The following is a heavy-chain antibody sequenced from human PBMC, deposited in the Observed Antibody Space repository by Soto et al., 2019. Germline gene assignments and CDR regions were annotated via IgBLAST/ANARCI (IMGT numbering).Heavy chain of an antibody. Sequence: GGSLRLSCAASGFTFSSYGMHWVRQAPGKGLEWVAVIWYDGSNKYYADSVKGRFTISRDNSKNTLYLQMNSLRAEDTAVYYCARDDNSSGYYYFDYYYGMDVWGQGTTVTVSS. CDR3: ARDDNSSGYYYFDYYYGMDV. CDR2: IWYDGSNK. D-gene: IGHD3-22*01. CDR1: GFTFSSYG. V-gene: IGHV3-33*01. J-gene: IGHJ6*02.